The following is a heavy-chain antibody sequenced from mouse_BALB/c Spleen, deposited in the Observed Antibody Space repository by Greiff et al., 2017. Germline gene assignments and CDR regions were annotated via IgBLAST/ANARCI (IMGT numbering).Heavy chain of an antibody. J-gene: IGHJ4*01. Sequence: VKLVESGPGLVQPSQSLSITCTVSGFSLTSYGVHWVRQSPGKGLEWLGVIWSGGSTDYNAAFISRLSISKDNSKSQVFFKMNSLQANDTAIYYCARKLRLLYAMDYWGQGTSVTVSS. V-gene: IGHV2-2*02. CDR1: GFSLTSYG. CDR3: ARKLRLLYAMDY. CDR2: IWSGGST. D-gene: IGHD1-2*01.